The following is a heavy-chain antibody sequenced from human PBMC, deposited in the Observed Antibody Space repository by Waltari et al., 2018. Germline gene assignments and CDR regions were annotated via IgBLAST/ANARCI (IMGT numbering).Heavy chain of an antibody. CDR2: IFHSGST. Sequence: QVELQESGPGLVKPSETLSLTCKVSGYYISSNYFWGWIRQPPGKGPEWIGSIFHSGSTYYHPSLKSRVTISVDTSKNQFSLKLISVTAADPAVYYCARVAYSDFWSDYSSRPSFDYWGPGTLVTVSS. CDR3: ARVAYSDFWSDYSSRPSFDY. D-gene: IGHD3-3*01. V-gene: IGHV4-38-2*02. CDR1: GYYISSNYF. J-gene: IGHJ4*02.